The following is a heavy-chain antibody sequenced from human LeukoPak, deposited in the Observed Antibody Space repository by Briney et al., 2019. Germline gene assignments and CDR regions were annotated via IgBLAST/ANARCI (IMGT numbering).Heavy chain of an antibody. CDR3: AKRGHYSINWYHYFDY. D-gene: IGHD6-13*01. Sequence: GGSLRLSCAASGFTFTTYGLHWVRQAPGKGLEWVAAIASIGGSEYYADSVKGRFTISRDNSKNTLFLQMNSLRPDDTAVYYCAKRGHYSINWYHYFDYWGQGTLVTVSS. V-gene: IGHV3-30*18. CDR2: IASIGGSE. J-gene: IGHJ4*02. CDR1: GFTFTTYG.